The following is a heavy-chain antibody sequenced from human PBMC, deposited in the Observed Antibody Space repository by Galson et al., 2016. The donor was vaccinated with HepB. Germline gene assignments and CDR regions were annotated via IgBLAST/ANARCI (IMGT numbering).Heavy chain of an antibody. Sequence: SLRLSCAASGFTFSKYWMHWVRQTPGKGLVWVSRINSDGSSTNYADSVKGRFTISRDNAKNTLYLQMNSLRAEDAAVYYCAGGRYCSSTSCYDYNWFDPWGQGTLVTVSS. CDR2: INSDGSST. D-gene: IGHD2-2*01. V-gene: IGHV3-74*01. J-gene: IGHJ5*02. CDR3: AGGRYCSSTSCYDYNWFDP. CDR1: GFTFSKYW.